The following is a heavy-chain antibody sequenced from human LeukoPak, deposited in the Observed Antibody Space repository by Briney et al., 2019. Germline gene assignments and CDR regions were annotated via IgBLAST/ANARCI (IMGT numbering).Heavy chain of an antibody. V-gene: IGHV3-66*01. CDR2: IYSGGNT. CDR3: VVYSSSWYGPQDYFDY. CDR1: GFTVTDNY. D-gene: IGHD6-13*01. Sequence: GGSLRLSCAASGFTVTDNYMSWVRQAPGKGLEWVSIIYSGGNTYYADSVKGRFTLSRDSSKNTLSLQMNSLRAEDTAVYYCVVYSSSWYGPQDYFDYWGQGTLVTVSS. J-gene: IGHJ4*02.